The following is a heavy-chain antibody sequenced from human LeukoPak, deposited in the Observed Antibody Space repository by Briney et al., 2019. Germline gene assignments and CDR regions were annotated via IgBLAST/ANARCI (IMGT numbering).Heavy chain of an antibody. J-gene: IGHJ4*02. D-gene: IGHD2-2*02. Sequence: GTSLRLSCATSGFTFSHYAFHWVCQAPGKGLEWVALIWYDGSHDTYEDSVKGRFTVSRDNSKDMLYLQMNSLRVEDTAVYFCAKEGDYCSSSGCYNRGTDYWGQGTLVSVS. CDR1: GFTFSHYA. CDR3: AKEGDYCSSSGCYNRGTDY. V-gene: IGHV3-33*06. CDR2: IWYDGSHD.